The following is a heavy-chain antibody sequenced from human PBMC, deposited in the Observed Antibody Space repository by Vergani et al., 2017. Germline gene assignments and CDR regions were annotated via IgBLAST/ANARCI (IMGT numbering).Heavy chain of an antibody. V-gene: IGHV3-48*01. Sequence: EVQLVESGGGLVQPGGSLRLSCAASGFSFSNSNMNWVRQAPGKGLGWISYISDRSASIYYAASVRGRFTVSRDNARNSLSLQMNSLRAEDTAIYYCAKEAIGDYGFYFDHWGQGVLVTVSS. CDR2: ISDRSASI. CDR3: AKEAIGDYGFYFDH. J-gene: IGHJ4*02. D-gene: IGHD4-17*01. CDR1: GFSFSNSN.